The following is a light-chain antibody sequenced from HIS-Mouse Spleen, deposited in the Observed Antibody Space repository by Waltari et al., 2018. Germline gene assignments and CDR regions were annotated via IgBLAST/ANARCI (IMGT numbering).Light chain of an antibody. CDR3: QAWDSSTAV. V-gene: IGLV3-1*01. J-gene: IGLJ2*01. CDR1: KLGAKY. CDR2: QDS. Sequence: SYELTQPPSVSVSPGPTASIPCSGDKLGAKYAFWDQQKPGQSPVLVIYQDSKRPSGIPERFSGSNSGNTATLTISGTQAMDEADYYCQAWDSSTAVFGGGTKLTVL.